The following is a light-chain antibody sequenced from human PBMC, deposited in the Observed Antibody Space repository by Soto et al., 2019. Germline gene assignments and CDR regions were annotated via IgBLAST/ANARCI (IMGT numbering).Light chain of an antibody. CDR3: QQYYVWPLT. V-gene: IGKV3-15*01. Sequence: DIVMTQSPGSLSVSPGERATLSCKASQSVSSNLAWYQQKHGQAPRLVIYGASTRATGISARFSGSGSATEFTLTISSLQSEDSAVYYCQQYYVWPLTFGPGTKVDIK. CDR1: QSVSSN. CDR2: GAS. J-gene: IGKJ3*01.